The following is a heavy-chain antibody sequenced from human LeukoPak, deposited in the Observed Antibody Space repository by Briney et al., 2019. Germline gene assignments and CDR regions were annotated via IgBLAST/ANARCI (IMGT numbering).Heavy chain of an antibody. J-gene: IGHJ3*02. CDR3: ARIVRGVISPDDAFDI. CDR1: TDTFSVSGYY. V-gene: IGHV4-39*07. Sequence: SETLSLTCSVSTDTFSVSGYYWGWIRQPPGRGLEWIASVYNRGDSYYNPSLESRVTISVDTSKSQFSLTLRSVTAADTAVYYCARIVRGVISPDDAFDIWGQGTMVTVSS. D-gene: IGHD3-10*01. CDR2: VYNRGDS.